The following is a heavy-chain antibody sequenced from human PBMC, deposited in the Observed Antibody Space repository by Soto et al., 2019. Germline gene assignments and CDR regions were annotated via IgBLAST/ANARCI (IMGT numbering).Heavy chain of an antibody. CDR2: IYWDDDK. CDR1: GFSLSTSGMG. D-gene: IGHD5-18*01. J-gene: IGHJ4*02. V-gene: IGHV2-5*02. Sequence: QITLKESGPTLVKPTQTLTLTCTFSGFSLSTSGMGVGWIRQPPGKALEWLALIYWDDDKRYSPTLRSRLTITTDTSKKQVVLTMTNMDPVDTATYYCAPRRYTAMIPYFDYWGQGTLVTVSS. CDR3: APRRYTAMIPYFDY.